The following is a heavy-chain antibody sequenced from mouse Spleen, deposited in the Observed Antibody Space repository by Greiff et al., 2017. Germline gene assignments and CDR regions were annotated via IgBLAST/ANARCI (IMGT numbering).Heavy chain of an antibody. J-gene: IGHJ4*01. D-gene: IGHD1-1*01. V-gene: IGHV1-69*02. Sequence: GLGWIGEIDPSDSYTNYNQKFKGKATLTVDKSSSTAYMQFSSLTSEDSAVYYCARRPGVFYYGSSHYAMDYWGQGTSVTVSS. CDR3: ARRPGVFYYGSSHYAMDY. CDR2: IDPSDSYT.